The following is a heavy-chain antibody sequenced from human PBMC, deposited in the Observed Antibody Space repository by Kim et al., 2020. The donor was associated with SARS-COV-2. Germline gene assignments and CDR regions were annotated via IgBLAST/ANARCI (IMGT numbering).Heavy chain of an antibody. D-gene: IGHD6-13*01. Sequence: SDIIYAEPVKGRFTISRDNAKNSLYLQMSSLRAEDTAVYYCARGYRSTLGFWGQGTLVTVSS. V-gene: IGHV3-21*01. J-gene: IGHJ4*02. CDR2: SDI. CDR3: ARGYRSTLGF.